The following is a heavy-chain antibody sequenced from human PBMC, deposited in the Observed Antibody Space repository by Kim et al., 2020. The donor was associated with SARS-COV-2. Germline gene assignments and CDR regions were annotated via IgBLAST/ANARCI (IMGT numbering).Heavy chain of an antibody. V-gene: IGHV4-34*01. CDR3: ASAGRSSSWKLDY. Sequence: SETLSLTCAVYGGSFSGYYWSWIRQPPGKGLEWIGEINHSGSTNYNPSLKSRVTISVDTSKNQFSLKLSSVTAADTAVYYCASAGRSSSWKLDYWGQGTLVTVSS. J-gene: IGHJ4*02. CDR1: GGSFSGYY. D-gene: IGHD6-13*01. CDR2: INHSGST.